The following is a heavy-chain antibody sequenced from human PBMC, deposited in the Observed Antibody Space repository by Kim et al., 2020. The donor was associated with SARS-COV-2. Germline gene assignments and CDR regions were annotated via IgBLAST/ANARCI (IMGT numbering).Heavy chain of an antibody. CDR1: GFTFNTYA. D-gene: IGHD2-8*02. V-gene: IGHV3-23*01. CDR3: AKDRSGGAYFDY. J-gene: IGHJ4*02. CDR2: ISGSGGAT. Sequence: GGSLRLSCAASGFTFNTYAMNWVRQAPGKGLEWVSHISGSGGATYYADSVKGRFTISRDNSKNTLYLQMNSLRAEDTAVYFCAKDRSGGAYFDYWGQGT.